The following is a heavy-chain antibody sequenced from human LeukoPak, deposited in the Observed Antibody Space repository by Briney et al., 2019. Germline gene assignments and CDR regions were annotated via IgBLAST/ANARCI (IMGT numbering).Heavy chain of an antibody. CDR2: IYTSGST. D-gene: IGHD2-2*01. CDR1: GGSISSYY. CDR3: ARRGVPATRGWFDP. V-gene: IGHV4-4*07. J-gene: IGHJ5*02. Sequence: PSETLSLTCTVSGGSISSYYWSWIRQPAGKGLEWIGRIYTSGSTNYNPSLKSRVAISVDTSKNQFSLKLISVTAADTAVYYCARRGVPATRGWFDPWGQGTLVTVSS.